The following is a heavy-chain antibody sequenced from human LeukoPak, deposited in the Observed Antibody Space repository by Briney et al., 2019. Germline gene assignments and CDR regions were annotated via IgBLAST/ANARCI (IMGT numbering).Heavy chain of an antibody. V-gene: IGHV4-34*01. CDR2: INHSGST. CDR1: GGSFSGYY. Sequence: PSETLSLTCAVYGGSFSGYYWGWIRQPPGKGLEWIGEINHSGSTNYNPSLKSRVTISVDTSKNQFSLKLSSVTAADTAVYYCARSPWYSSSWYQGYYYGMDVWGQGTTVTVSS. J-gene: IGHJ6*02. CDR3: ARSPWYSSSWYQGYYYGMDV. D-gene: IGHD6-13*01.